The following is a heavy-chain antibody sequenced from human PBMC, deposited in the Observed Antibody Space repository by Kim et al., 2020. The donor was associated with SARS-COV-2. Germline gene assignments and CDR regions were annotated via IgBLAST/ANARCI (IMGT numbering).Heavy chain of an antibody. J-gene: IGHJ4*02. D-gene: IGHD6-19*01. CDR3: ARGLAQDY. CDR2: GSAK. V-gene: IGHV3-7*03. Sequence: GSAKYYVDSVKGRFTISRDNAKNSLYLQMNSLRAKDTAVYYCARGLAQDYWGQGTLVTVSS.